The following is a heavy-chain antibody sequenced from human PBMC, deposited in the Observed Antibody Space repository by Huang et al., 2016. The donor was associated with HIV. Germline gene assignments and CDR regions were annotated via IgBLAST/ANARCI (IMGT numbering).Heavy chain of an antibody. Sequence: EVQLVESGGGLVQPGGSLRLSCAASGFTFSSYWMHWVRQAPGKGLVWGSRINSDGGSPGYADSVKGRFTISRDNAKNTLYLQMNSLRAEDTAVYYCVRDPRIQSWLNYFDYWGQGTLVSVSS. CDR2: INSDGGSP. CDR3: VRDPRIQSWLNYFDY. CDR1: GFTFSSYW. J-gene: IGHJ4*02. V-gene: IGHV3-74*01. D-gene: IGHD3-22*01.